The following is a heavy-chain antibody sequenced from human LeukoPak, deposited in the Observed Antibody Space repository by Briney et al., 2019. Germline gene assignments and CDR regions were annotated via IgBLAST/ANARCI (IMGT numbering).Heavy chain of an antibody. CDR3: ARTRAGRAAFDI. CDR1: GYTFTGYY. J-gene: IGHJ3*02. CDR2: IYPNSGGT. Sequence: ASVKVSCKASGYTFTGYYMHWVRQAPGQGLEWMGWIYPNSGGTNYAQKFQGRVTMTRDTSISTAYMELSRLRSDDTAVYYCARTRAGRAAFDIWGQGTMVTVSS. D-gene: IGHD1-14*01. V-gene: IGHV1-2*02.